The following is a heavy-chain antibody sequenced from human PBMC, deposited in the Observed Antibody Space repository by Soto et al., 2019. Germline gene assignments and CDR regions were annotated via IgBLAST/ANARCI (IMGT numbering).Heavy chain of an antibody. V-gene: IGHV1-46*01. Sequence: KVACESTCCTFTSYYMNWVRQAPGQGLEWMGIINPSGGSTSYAQKFQGRVTMTRDTSTSTVYMELSSLRSEDTAVYYCARANYDSSGYLDYWGQGTLVTVSS. CDR1: CCTFTSYY. CDR2: INPSGGST. CDR3: ARANYDSSGYLDY. D-gene: IGHD3-22*01. J-gene: IGHJ4*02.